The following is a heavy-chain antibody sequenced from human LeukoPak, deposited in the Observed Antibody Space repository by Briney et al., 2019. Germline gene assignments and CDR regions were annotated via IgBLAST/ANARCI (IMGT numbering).Heavy chain of an antibody. V-gene: IGHV1-46*01. D-gene: IGHD5-12*01. CDR3: ARDLTSGYDAG. CDR2: INPSGGST. CDR1: GYTFTSYY. Sequence: ASVKVSCKASGYTFTSYYMHWVRQAPGQGLEWMGIINPSGGSTSYAQKFQGRVTMTRDMSTSTVYMELSSLRSEDTAVYYCARDLTSGYDAGWGQGTLVTVSS. J-gene: IGHJ4*02.